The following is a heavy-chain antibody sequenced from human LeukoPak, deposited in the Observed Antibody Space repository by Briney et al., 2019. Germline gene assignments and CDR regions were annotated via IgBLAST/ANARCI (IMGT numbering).Heavy chain of an antibody. Sequence: ASVKVSCKASGYTFTGYYMDWVRQAPGQGLEWMGWINPNSGGTNYAQKFQGRVTMTRDTSISTAYMELSRLRSDDTAVYYCARVPSSSRPIYFDYWGQGTLVTVSS. CDR1: GYTFTGYY. CDR3: ARVPSSSRPIYFDY. J-gene: IGHJ4*02. V-gene: IGHV1-2*02. D-gene: IGHD6-6*01. CDR2: INPNSGGT.